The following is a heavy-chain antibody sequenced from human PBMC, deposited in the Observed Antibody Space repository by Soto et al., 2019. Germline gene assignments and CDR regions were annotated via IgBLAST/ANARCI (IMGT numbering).Heavy chain of an antibody. D-gene: IGHD5-12*01. V-gene: IGHV3-74*01. CDR1: GFTFTDFW. J-gene: IGHJ6*03. CDR3: VRGAKGGYYVDV. CDR2: IKGDESIQ. Sequence: EVQLLESGGGLVQPGGSLRLSCAASGFTFTDFWIHWVRQIPGKGLEWVSRIKGDESIQNYADSVRGRFTISRDIAKNRVELKMDSLRAEDTSVYYYVRGAKGGYYVDVWGTGTTVTVSS.